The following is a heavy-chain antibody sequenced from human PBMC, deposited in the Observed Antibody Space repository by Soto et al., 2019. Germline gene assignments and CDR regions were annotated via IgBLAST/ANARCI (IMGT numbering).Heavy chain of an antibody. CDR2: IIPIFGTA. J-gene: IGHJ5*02. V-gene: IGHV1-69*01. D-gene: IGHD3-22*01. CDR1: GGTFSSYA. Sequence: QVQLVQSGAEVKKPGSSVKVSCKASGGTFSSYAISWVRQAPGQGLEWMGGIIPIFGTANYAQKFQGRVTITADESTSTAYMELSSLESEDTAVYYCARGGGGGYDSSGYLNWFDPWGQGTLVTVSS. CDR3: ARGGGGGYDSSGYLNWFDP.